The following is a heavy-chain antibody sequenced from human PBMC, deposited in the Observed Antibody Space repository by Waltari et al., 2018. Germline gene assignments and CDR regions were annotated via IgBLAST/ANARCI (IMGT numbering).Heavy chain of an antibody. V-gene: IGHV4-4*02. Sequence: QVQLQESGPGLVKPSGILSLTCAVSGDSMISIDGWSWVRQTPGKGLEWIGQIHRSGETHYNPSLVSRVTMSIDTSNKQFSLRMTSATAADTAVYYCARDRGRGLYFDSWGQGTLVTVSP. CDR1: GDSMISIDG. CDR3: ARDRGRGLYFDS. J-gene: IGHJ4*02. D-gene: IGHD5-12*01. CDR2: IHRSGET.